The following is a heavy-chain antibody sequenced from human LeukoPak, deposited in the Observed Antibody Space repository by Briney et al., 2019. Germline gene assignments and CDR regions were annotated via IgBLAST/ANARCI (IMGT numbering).Heavy chain of an antibody. D-gene: IGHD5-18*01. CDR3: ARDRYGRPIDY. V-gene: IGHV4-59*01. CDR1: GDSISTYY. J-gene: IGHJ4*02. Sequence: PSETLSLTCTVSGDSISTYYWSWIRQPPGKRLEWIGYIYYSGSTNYNPSLKSRVTISVDTSNNQFSLKLSSVTAADTAVYYCARDRYGRPIDYWGQGTLVTVSS. CDR2: IYYSGST.